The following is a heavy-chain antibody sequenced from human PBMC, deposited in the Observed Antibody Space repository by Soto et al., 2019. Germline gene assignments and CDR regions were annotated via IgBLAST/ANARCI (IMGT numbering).Heavy chain of an antibody. Sequence: ASVKVSCKASGYTFTSYYMHWVRQAPGQGLEWMGIINPSGGSTSYAQKFQGRVTMTRDTSTSTVYMELSSPRSEDTAVYYCARLPSAYCGGDCYPVFDYWGQGTLVTVSS. CDR3: ARLPSAYCGGDCYPVFDY. CDR2: INPSGGST. V-gene: IGHV1-46*01. D-gene: IGHD2-21*02. CDR1: GYTFTSYY. J-gene: IGHJ4*02.